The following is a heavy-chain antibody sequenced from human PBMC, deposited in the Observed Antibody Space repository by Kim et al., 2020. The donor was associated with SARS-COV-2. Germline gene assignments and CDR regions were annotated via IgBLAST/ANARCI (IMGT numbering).Heavy chain of an antibody. CDR1: GFTFSSYA. V-gene: IGHV3-23*01. CDR2: ISGSGGST. CDR3: AKLMYCSSTSCYSPNWFDP. D-gene: IGHD2-2*02. J-gene: IGHJ5*02. Sequence: GGSLRLSCAASGFTFSSYAMSWVRQAPGKGLEWVSAISGSGGSTYYADSVKGRFTISRDNSKNTLYLQMNSLRAEDTAVYYCAKLMYCSSTSCYSPNWFDPWGRGTLVTVSS.